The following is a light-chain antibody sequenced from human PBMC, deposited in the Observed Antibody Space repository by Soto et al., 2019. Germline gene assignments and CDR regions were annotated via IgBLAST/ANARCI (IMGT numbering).Light chain of an antibody. CDR1: QSVSSSY. J-gene: IGKJ1*01. V-gene: IGKV3-20*01. CDR2: GAY. Sequence: VLTRLPSTRTRAAWGRAADPGGPSQSVSSSYLAWYQQKPGQAPRLLIYGAYSRATGIPDRFIGSGSGTDFTLTTRQLEPADFAVYCCQQYGSSPQTFGQGTKVDIK. CDR3: QQYGSSPQT.